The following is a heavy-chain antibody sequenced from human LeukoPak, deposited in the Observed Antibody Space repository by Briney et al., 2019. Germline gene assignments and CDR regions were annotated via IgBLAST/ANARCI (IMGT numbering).Heavy chain of an antibody. CDR1: GFTFSSYW. D-gene: IGHD4-17*01. V-gene: IGHV3-74*01. J-gene: IGHJ4*02. CDR2: INSDGSST. CDR3: ALLDYGDYIYYFDY. Sequence: GGSLRLSCAASGFTFSSYWMHWVRQAPGKGLVWVSRINSDGSSTSYADSVKGRFTISRDNAKNTLYLQMNSLRAEDTAVYYCALLDYGDYIYYFDYWGQGTLVTVSS.